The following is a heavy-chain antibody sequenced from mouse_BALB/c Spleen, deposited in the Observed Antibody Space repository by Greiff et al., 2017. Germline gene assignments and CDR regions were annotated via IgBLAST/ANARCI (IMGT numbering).Heavy chain of an antibody. CDR2: IDPETGGT. Sequence: QVQLKQSGAELVRPGASVTLSCKASGYTFTDYEMHWVKQTPVHGLEWIGAIDPETGGTAYNQKFKGKATLTADKSSSTAYMELRSLTSEDSAVYYCTRYRYRYDVSWFADWGQGTLVTVSA. CDR1: GYTFTDYE. D-gene: IGHD2-14*01. CDR3: TRYRYRYDVSWFAD. V-gene: IGHV1-15*01. J-gene: IGHJ3*01.